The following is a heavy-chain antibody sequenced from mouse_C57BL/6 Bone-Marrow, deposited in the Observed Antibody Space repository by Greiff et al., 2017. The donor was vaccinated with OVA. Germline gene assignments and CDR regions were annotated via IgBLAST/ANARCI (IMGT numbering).Heavy chain of an antibody. CDR2: IYPGSGRT. D-gene: IGHD1-1*01. Sequence: QVQLKQPGAELVKPGASVKMSCKASGYTFTSYWITWVKQRPGQGLEWIGDIYPGSGRTNYNEKFKSKATLTVDTSSSTAYMQLSSLTSEDSAVYYCARSGITTVEGDCPMDYWGQGTSVTVSS. CDR3: ARSGITTVEGDCPMDY. V-gene: IGHV1-55*01. J-gene: IGHJ4*01. CDR1: GYTFTSYW.